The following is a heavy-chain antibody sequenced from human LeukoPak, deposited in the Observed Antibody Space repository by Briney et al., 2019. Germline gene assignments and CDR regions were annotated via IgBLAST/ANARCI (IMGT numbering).Heavy chain of an antibody. D-gene: IGHD4-11*01. CDR2: INHSGST. Sequence: TSETLSLTCAVYGGSFSGYYWSWIRQPPGKGLEWIGEINHSGSTNYNPSLKSRVTISVDTSKNQFSLKLSSVTAADTAVYYCAGNSTVTTDYWGQGTLVTVSS. J-gene: IGHJ4*02. CDR3: AGNSTVTTDY. V-gene: IGHV4-34*01. CDR1: GGSFSGYY.